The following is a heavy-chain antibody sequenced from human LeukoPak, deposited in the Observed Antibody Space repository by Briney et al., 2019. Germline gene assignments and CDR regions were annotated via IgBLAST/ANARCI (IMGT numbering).Heavy chain of an antibody. V-gene: IGHV3-7*01. J-gene: IGHJ4*02. CDR3: SRLWMQLWLDFEY. Sequence: PGGSLRLSCSASGFTFSSYWMSWVRQAPGKGLEWVANINQDGREKYYVDSVKGRLTISRDNAKNSLYVQMNITRAEDTTVYYCSRLWMQLWLDFEYWGQGPLVPVSS. CDR1: GFTFSSYW. D-gene: IGHD5-18*01. CDR2: INQDGREK.